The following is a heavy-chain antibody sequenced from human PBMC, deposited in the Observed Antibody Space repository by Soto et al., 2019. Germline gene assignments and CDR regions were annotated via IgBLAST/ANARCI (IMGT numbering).Heavy chain of an antibody. D-gene: IGHD2-21*01. CDR2: ITSNGGHT. CDR1: GFTFSSYA. Sequence: EVQLVESGGGLVQPGGSLRLSCAASGFTFSSYAMHWVRQAPGKGLEYVSAITSNGGHTDYASSVKGRFTISRDNSKNTLYLQMGSLRVEDMAVYYCARRIPFGYGMDVGGQGTTVTVSS. J-gene: IGHJ6*02. V-gene: IGHV3-64*01. CDR3: ARRIPFGYGMDV.